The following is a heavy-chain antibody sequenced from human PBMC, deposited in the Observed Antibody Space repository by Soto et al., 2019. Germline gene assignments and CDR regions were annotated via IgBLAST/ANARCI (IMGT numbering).Heavy chain of an antibody. Sequence: SVEVSGRGCGGSFGSDASSWVRQAPGEGLEWMGGIIPIFGTANYAQKFQGRVTITADESTRTAYMELSSLRSEDTAVYYCARDFYYYDSSGDYPLDYWGRG. CDR1: GGSFGSDA. CDR2: IIPIFGTA. V-gene: IGHV1-69*13. J-gene: IGHJ4*02. D-gene: IGHD3-22*01. CDR3: ARDFYYYDSSGDYPLDY.